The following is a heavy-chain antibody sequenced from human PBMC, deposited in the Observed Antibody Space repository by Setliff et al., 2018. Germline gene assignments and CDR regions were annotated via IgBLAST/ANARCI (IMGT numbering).Heavy chain of an antibody. J-gene: IGHJ1*01. V-gene: IGHV4-59*02. D-gene: IGHD1-1*01. CDR2: ISYSGIT. CDR1: GASVSSHY. Sequence: ETLSLTCNVSGASVSSHYWDWIRQPPGKGLEWIGFISYSGITTYNVSLKSRVSISVDTSKNQLSLTLSSVTAADTAVYYCVREGYSEYFQDWGRGTLVTVSS. CDR3: VREGYSEYFQD.